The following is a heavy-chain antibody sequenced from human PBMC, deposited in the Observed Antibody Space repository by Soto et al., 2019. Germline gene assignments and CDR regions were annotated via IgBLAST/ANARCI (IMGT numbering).Heavy chain of an antibody. Sequence: ASVKVSCKASGYTFTRYGVTWVRQAPGQGLEWMGWISAYNGKTNYAQNLQGRVTMTTDTSTSTAYMELRSLRSDDTAVYYCARTHFGVVIRKEHGWFDPWGQGTLVTVSS. J-gene: IGHJ5*02. CDR2: ISAYNGKT. CDR3: ARTHFGVVIRKEHGWFDP. CDR1: GYTFTRYG. V-gene: IGHV1-18*01. D-gene: IGHD3-3*01.